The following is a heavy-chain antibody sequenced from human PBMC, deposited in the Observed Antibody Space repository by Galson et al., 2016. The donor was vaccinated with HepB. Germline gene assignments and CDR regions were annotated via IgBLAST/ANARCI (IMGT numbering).Heavy chain of an antibody. D-gene: IGHD3-10*01. CDR2: IYGGGST. V-gene: IGHV3-53*01. Sequence: SLRLSCAASGITFSNYGMHWVRQAPGSGLEWVSVIYGGGSTYYADSVKGRFTISGDNSKNTLYLQMNSLRAEDTAVYYCARDRWYHGSGSYYNYYYGMDVWGQGTTVTVSS. CDR3: ARDRWYHGSGSYYNYYYGMDV. J-gene: IGHJ6*02. CDR1: GITFSNYG.